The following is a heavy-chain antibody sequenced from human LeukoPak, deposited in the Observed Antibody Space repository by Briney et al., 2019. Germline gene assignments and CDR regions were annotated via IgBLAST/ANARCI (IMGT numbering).Heavy chain of an antibody. J-gene: IGHJ6*03. D-gene: IGHD6-6*01. CDR2: ISSSSSYI. V-gene: IGHV3-21*01. CDR1: GFTFSSYS. CDR3: AREGYSSSSGSMGYMDV. Sequence: PGGSLRLSCAASGFTFSSYSMNWVRQAPGKGLEWVSSISSSSSYIYYADSVKGRFTISRDNAKNSLYLQMNSLRAEDTAVYYCAREGYSSSSGSMGYMDVRGKGTTVTVSS.